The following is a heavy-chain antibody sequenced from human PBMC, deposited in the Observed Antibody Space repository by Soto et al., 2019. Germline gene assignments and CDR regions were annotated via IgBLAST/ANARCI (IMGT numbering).Heavy chain of an antibody. CDR1: GYTFSNDG. Sequence: QVQLVQSGAEVRRPGASVKVSCKASGYTFSNDGINWVRQAPGQGLEWMGWISAYNGNTEYAQNFQGRVTMTTDTSTSTAYMELRSLRSDDTAVYSSARGGPTSADYYYGMDVWGLGTTVTVPS. D-gene: IGHD3-10*01. CDR3: ARGGPTSADYYYGMDV. V-gene: IGHV1-18*01. CDR2: ISAYNGNT. J-gene: IGHJ6*02.